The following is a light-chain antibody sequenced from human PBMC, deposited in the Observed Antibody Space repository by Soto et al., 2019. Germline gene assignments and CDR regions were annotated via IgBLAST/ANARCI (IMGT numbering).Light chain of an antibody. Sequence: QSALTQPASVSGSRGQSITISCTGTNSDVGGYNYVSWYQQHPGKAPKLMIYDVSNRPSGVSNRFSGSKSGNTASLTISGLQAEDEADYYCSSYTSSSTVVFGGGTKLTVL. CDR1: NSDVGGYNY. J-gene: IGLJ2*01. CDR2: DVS. CDR3: SSYTSSSTVV. V-gene: IGLV2-14*01.